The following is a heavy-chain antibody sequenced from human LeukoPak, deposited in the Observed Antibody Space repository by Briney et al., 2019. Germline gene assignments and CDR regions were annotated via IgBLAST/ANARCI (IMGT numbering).Heavy chain of an antibody. CDR2: IYSGGTT. V-gene: IGHV3-66*01. CDR1: GFTVNSNY. CDR3: ASKVTTGY. Sequence: GGSLRLSCVVSGFTVNSNYMSWVRQAPGKGLEWVSVIYSGGTTNYADSVEGRFIVYRDNSKNTLYLQMNSLRVEDTAVYYCASKVTTGYWGQGTLVTVSS. D-gene: IGHD4-17*01. J-gene: IGHJ4*02.